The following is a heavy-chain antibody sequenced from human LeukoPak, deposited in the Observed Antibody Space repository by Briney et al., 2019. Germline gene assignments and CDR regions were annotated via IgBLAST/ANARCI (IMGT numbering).Heavy chain of an antibody. CDR1: GFTFSSYA. CDR2: ISYDGSNK. V-gene: IGHV3-30*04. D-gene: IGHD1-26*01. Sequence: PGRSLRLSCAASGFTFSSYAMHWVRQAPGKGLEWVAVISYDGSNKYYADSVKGRFTISRDNSKNTLYLQMNSLGAEDTAVYYCAKDQAGAWGQGTLVTVSS. J-gene: IGHJ5*02. CDR3: AKDQAGA.